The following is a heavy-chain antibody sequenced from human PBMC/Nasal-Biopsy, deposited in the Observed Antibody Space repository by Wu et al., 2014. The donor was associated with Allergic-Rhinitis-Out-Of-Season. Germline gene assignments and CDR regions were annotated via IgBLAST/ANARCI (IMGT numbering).Heavy chain of an antibody. CDR1: GFTFSDYY. D-gene: IGHD6-13*01. J-gene: IGHJ4*02. CDR3: ARGAPAIAALGADY. Sequence: LRLSCAASGFTFSDYYMSWIRQAPGKGLEWVSYMSGSGRNIYYADSVKGRFTISRDNAKNSLYLQMNSLRVEDTSIYYCARGAPAIAALGADYWGQGTLVTVSS. CDR2: MSGSGRNI. V-gene: IGHV3-11*04.